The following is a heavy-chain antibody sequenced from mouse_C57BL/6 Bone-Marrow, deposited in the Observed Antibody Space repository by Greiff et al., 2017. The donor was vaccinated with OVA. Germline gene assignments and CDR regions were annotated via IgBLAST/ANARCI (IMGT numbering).Heavy chain of an antibody. J-gene: IGHJ4*01. CDR3: ARVTTVVAHYYAMDY. D-gene: IGHD1-1*01. V-gene: IGHV5-4*03. CDR2: ISDGGSYT. CDR1: GFTFSSYA. Sequence: EVKLVESGGGLVKPGGSLKLSCAASGFTFSSYAMSWVRQTPEKRLEWVATISDGGSYTYYPDNVKGRFTISRDNAKNNLYLQMSHLKSEDTAMYYCARVTTVVAHYYAMDYWGQGTSVTVSS.